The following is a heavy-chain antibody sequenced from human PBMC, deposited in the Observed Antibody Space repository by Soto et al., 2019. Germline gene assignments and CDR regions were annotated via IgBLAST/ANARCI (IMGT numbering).Heavy chain of an antibody. J-gene: IGHJ4*02. CDR1: GYTLTELS. D-gene: IGHD3-16*02. V-gene: IGHV1-24*01. Sequence: ASVKVSCKVSGYTLTELSMHWVRQAPGKGLEWMGGFDPEDGETIYAQKFQGRVTMTEDTSTDTAYMELSSLRSEDTAVYYCATGQSYDDYMGGSYRYTPRLFDDWGQGTLVTVSS. CDR3: ATGQSYDDYMGGSYRYTPRLFDD. CDR2: FDPEDGET.